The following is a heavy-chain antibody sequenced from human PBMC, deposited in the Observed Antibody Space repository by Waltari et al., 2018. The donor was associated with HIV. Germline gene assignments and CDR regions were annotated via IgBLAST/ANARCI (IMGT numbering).Heavy chain of an antibody. D-gene: IGHD3-22*01. CDR2: INHSGGT. J-gene: IGHJ4*02. CDR1: GGSFSGYY. CDR3: ARERRNYYDSSGYSFDY. V-gene: IGHV4-34*01. Sequence: QVQLQQWGAGLLKPSETLSLTCAVYGGSFSGYYWSWIRQPQGKGLEWIGQINHSGGTNYNPSLTSRVTISVDTSKNQFSLKLSSVTAADTAVYYCARERRNYYDSSGYSFDYWGQGTLVTVSS.